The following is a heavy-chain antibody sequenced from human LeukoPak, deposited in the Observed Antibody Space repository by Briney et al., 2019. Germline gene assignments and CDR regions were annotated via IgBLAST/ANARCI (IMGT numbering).Heavy chain of an antibody. CDR2: FDPEDGET. D-gene: IGHD3-22*01. CDR3: TTDYYYDSSGSYYTIDY. J-gene: IGHJ4*02. Sequence: GASVTVTFMVSGYTLTELSMHWVRQAPGKGLGGMGGFDPEDGETFYAQKFQGRVTMTKDTSTDTAYMELSSLRSEDTAVYYCTTDYYYDSSGSYYTIDYWGQGTLVTVSS. V-gene: IGHV1-24*01. CDR1: GYTLTELS.